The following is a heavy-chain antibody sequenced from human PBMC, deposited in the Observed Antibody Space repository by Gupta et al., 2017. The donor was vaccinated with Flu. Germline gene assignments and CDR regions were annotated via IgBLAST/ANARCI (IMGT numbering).Heavy chain of an antibody. Sequence: QVQLVQSGAEVKKPGASVKVSCKASGYTFTGYYMHWVRQAPGQGLEWMGRINPNSGGTNYAQKFQGRVTMTRDTSISTAYMELSRLRSDDTAVYYCASQRNYYDSSDYYDNNDAFDIWGQGTMVTVSS. CDR1: GYTFTGYY. J-gene: IGHJ3*02. D-gene: IGHD3-22*01. CDR3: ASQRNYYDSSDYYDNNDAFDI. V-gene: IGHV1-2*06. CDR2: INPNSGGT.